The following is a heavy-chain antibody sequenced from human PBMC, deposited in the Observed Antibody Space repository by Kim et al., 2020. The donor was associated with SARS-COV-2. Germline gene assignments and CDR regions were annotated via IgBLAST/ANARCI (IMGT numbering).Heavy chain of an antibody. CDR3: ARVFSITMVRGVPYGMDV. CDR1: GFTFSSYA. D-gene: IGHD3-10*01. CDR2: ISYDGSNK. J-gene: IGHJ6*02. Sequence: GGSLRLSCAASGFTFSSYAMHWVRQAPGKGLEWVAVISYDGSNKYYADSVKGRFTISRDNSKNTLYLQMNSLRAEDTAVYYCARVFSITMVRGVPYGMDVWGQGTTVTVSS. V-gene: IGHV3-30*04.